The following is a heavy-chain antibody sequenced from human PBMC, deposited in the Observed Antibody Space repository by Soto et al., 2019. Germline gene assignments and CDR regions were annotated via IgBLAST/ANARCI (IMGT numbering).Heavy chain of an antibody. Sequence: QVQLVESGGGVVQPGRSLRLSCAASGFTFSNYIMHWVRQAPGKGLEWVAIILHDGNNKYYADSVKGRFTISRDNSKNTLYLQMNSLRTEDTAIYYCGRDDGGGSYCDLGYWGQGTLVTVSS. V-gene: IGHV3-30-3*01. D-gene: IGHD3-10*01. J-gene: IGHJ4*02. CDR1: GFTFSNYI. CDR3: GRDDGGGSYCDLGY. CDR2: ILHDGNNK.